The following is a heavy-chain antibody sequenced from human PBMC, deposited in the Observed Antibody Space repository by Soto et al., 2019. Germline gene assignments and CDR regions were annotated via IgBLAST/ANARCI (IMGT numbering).Heavy chain of an antibody. CDR2: ISAYNGNT. CDR3: ASSPLLWFGELLVFDY. D-gene: IGHD3-10*01. V-gene: IGHV1-18*01. Sequence: QVQLVQSGAEVKKPGASVKVSCKASGYTFTSYGISWVRQAPGQGLEWMGWISAYNGNTNYAQKLQGRVTMTTDTSTCTAYMGLRSLRSDDTAVYYCASSPLLWFGELLVFDYWGQGTLVTVSS. J-gene: IGHJ4*02. CDR1: GYTFTSYG.